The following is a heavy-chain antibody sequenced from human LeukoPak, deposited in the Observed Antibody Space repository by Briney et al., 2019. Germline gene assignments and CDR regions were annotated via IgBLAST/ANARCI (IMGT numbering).Heavy chain of an antibody. J-gene: IGHJ6*03. CDR1: AFSFSSYG. Sequence: AGGSLRLSCAASAFSFSSYGMNWVRQAPGKGLEWISYISSSGNSKYYADSVKSRFTVSRDNVWKSLYLQMDSLRAEDTAVYYCARRITISGVGYYMDVWGKGTTVTVSS. V-gene: IGHV3-48*01. D-gene: IGHD3-3*01. CDR2: ISSSGNSK. CDR3: ARRITISGVGYYMDV.